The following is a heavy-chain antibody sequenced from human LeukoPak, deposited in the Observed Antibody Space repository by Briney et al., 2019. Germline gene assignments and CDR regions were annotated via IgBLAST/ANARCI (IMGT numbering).Heavy chain of an antibody. CDR1: GYSFTSYW. V-gene: IGHV5-51*01. Sequence: GESLKISCKGSGYSFTSYWIGWVRQMPGKGLEWMGIIYPGDPDTRYSPSFQGQVTISADKSISTAYLQWSSLKASDTAMYYCARGKDYYYYGMDVWGQGTTVTVSS. CDR2: IYPGDPDT. CDR3: ARGKDYYYYGMDV. J-gene: IGHJ6*02.